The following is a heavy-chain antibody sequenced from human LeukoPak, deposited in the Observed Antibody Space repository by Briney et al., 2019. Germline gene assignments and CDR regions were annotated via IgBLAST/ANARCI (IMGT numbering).Heavy chain of an antibody. CDR1: GGSISSFY. Sequence: PSETLSLTCTVSGGSISSFYWGWIRQPPGKGLEWIGSIYYSGSTYYNPSLKSRVTISVDTSKNQFSLKLSSVTAADTAVYYCARNRDGYSYGSMDVWGKGTTVTVSS. J-gene: IGHJ6*03. D-gene: IGHD5-18*01. CDR3: ARNRDGYSYGSMDV. CDR2: IYYSGST. V-gene: IGHV4-39*07.